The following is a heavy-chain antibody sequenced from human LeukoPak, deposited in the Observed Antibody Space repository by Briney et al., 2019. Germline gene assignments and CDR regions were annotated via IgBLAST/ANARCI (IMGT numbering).Heavy chain of an antibody. D-gene: IGHD2-8*01. CDR1: GFTFSSYA. CDR2: ISSNGGST. J-gene: IGHJ6*02. CDR3: ARRRMSHYNMDV. Sequence: GGSLRLSCAASGFTFSSYAMHWVRQAPGKGLEYVSAISSNGGSTYYANSVKGRFTISRDNSKNTLYLQMGSLRAEDMAVYYCARRRMSHYNMDVWGQGTTVTVSS. V-gene: IGHV3-64*01.